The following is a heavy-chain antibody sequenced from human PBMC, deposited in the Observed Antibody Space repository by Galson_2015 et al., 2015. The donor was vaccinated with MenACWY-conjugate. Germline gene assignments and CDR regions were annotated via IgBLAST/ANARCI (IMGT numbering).Heavy chain of an antibody. D-gene: IGHD2-21*01. V-gene: IGHV1-2*06. J-gene: IGHJ4*02. Sequence: SVKVSCKASGNTFTVYYFHWVRQAPGQGLEWMGRINPNSGGGNSAQKFQGRVTLTRDTSVSTTYMELNRLTPDDTAVYYCTRGPLRAVGDSFDSWGQGTLVTVS. CDR1: GNTFTVYY. CDR2: INPNSGGG. CDR3: TRGPLRAVGDSFDS.